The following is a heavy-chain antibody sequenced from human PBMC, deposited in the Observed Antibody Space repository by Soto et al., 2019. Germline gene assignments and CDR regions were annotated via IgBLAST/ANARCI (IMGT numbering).Heavy chain of an antibody. V-gene: IGHV1-69*01. J-gene: IGHJ5*02. CDR3: ARAAIHGSSWYYWLDP. CDR2: IIPLFGTT. CDR1: GGTFSRHA. D-gene: IGHD6-13*01. Sequence: QVQLVQSGSEVKMPGSSVKVSCKTSGGTFSRHAVNWVRQAPGQGLEWMGGIIPLFGTTNYAQEFKGRVTISADESTSTAYMELSSLTSEDAAVYYCARAAIHGSSWYYWLDPWGQGTLVTVSS.